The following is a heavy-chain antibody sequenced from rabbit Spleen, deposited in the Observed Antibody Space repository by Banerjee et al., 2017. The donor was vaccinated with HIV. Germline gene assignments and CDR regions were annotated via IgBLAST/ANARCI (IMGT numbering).Heavy chain of an antibody. J-gene: IGHJ4*01. V-gene: IGHV1S45*01. CDR1: GFSFSSSYY. D-gene: IGHD1-1*01. Sequence: QEQLVESGGGLVQPGGSLTLTCTASGFSFSSSYYECWVRQAPGKGLELIAYIYTGGSGSTYYANWAKGRFVMSRTSSTTVTLQMTSLTAADTATYVCARDLVAVIGWNFNLWGPGTLVTVS. CDR3: ARDLVAVIGWNFNL. CDR2: IYTGGSGST.